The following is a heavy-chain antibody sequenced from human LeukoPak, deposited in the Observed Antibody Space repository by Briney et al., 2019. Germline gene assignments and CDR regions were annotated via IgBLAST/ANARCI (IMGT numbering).Heavy chain of an antibody. CDR3: ARGIRNYYGSDY. V-gene: IGHV3-74*01. D-gene: IGHD3-10*01. J-gene: IGHJ4*02. Sequence: GGSLRLSCATSGFTFSNYWMHWVRQAPGKGLEWVSRINSDESSTNYADSVKGRFTISRDNAKNTVYLQMNSLRAEDTAVYYCARGIRNYYGSDYWGQGTLVTVSS. CDR2: INSDESST. CDR1: GFTFSNYW.